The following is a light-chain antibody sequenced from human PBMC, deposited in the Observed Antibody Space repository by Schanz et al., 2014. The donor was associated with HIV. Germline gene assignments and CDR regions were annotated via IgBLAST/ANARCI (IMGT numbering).Light chain of an antibody. CDR3: QQYNYWPRT. CDR2: GAS. CDR1: QTVSSN. V-gene: IGKV3-15*01. J-gene: IGKJ2*01. Sequence: EIVLTQSPATLSVSPGERATLSCRASQTVSSNLAWYQQKSGQAPRLLIYGASTRATGIPARFSGSGSGTEFTLTINSLQSEDFAVYYCQQYNYWPRTFGQGTKLEI.